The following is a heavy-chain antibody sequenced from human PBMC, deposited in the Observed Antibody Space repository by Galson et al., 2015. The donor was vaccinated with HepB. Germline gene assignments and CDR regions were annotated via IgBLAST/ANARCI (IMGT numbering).Heavy chain of an antibody. V-gene: IGHV1-69*13. CDR1: GGTFSSYA. Sequence: SVKVSCKASGGTFSSYAISWARQAPGQGLEWMGGIIPIFGTANYAQKFQGRVTITADESTSTAYMELSSLRSEDTAVYYCARGGEWDIVVVPAATSYYYYMDVWGKGTTVTVSS. D-gene: IGHD2-2*01. J-gene: IGHJ6*03. CDR3: ARGGEWDIVVVPAATSYYYYMDV. CDR2: IIPIFGTA.